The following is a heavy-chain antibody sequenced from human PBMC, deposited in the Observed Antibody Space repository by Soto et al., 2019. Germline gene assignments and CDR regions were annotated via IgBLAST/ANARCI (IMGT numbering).Heavy chain of an antibody. V-gene: IGHV3-15*07. J-gene: IGHJ6*02. CDR3: TTGLLRYFDWLSYGYYYYGMDV. D-gene: IGHD3-9*01. CDR2: IKSKTDGGTT. CDR1: GFTFSNAW. Sequence: GGSLRLSCAASGFTFSNAWMNWVRQAPGKGLEWVGRIKSKTDGGTTDYAAPVKGRFTISRDDSKNTLYLQMNSLKTEDTAVYYCTTGLLRYFDWLSYGYYYYGMDVWGQGTTVTVSS.